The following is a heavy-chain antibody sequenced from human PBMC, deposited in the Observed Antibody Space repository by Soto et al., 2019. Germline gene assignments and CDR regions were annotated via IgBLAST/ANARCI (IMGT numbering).Heavy chain of an antibody. V-gene: IGHV1-18*01. D-gene: IGHD2-15*01. Sequence: GASVKVSCKASGYSFTTHDITRLRQAPGKGLEWVGGISTDRGDTIYPQNLQGRVTMTTDSSTSTVYMELKSLRSDDTAVYYCARDDLNRGGKYFDYWGQGTLVTVSS. CDR2: ISTDRGDT. CDR1: GYSFTTHD. J-gene: IGHJ4*02. CDR3: ARDDLNRGGKYFDY.